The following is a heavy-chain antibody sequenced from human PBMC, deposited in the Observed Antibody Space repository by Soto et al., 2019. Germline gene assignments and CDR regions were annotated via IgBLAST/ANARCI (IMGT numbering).Heavy chain of an antibody. CDR2: ISSNGGST. CDR3: ARQGRAVSSYYFDY. CDR1: GFTFSSYA. V-gene: IGHV3-64*01. Sequence: EVQLVESGGGLVQPGGSLRLSCAASGFTFSSYAMHWVRQAPGKGLEYVSAISSNGGSTYYANYVKGRFTISRDNSKNTLYLQMGSLRAEDMALYYCARQGRAVSSYYFDYWGQGTLVTVSS. J-gene: IGHJ4*02. D-gene: IGHD3-10*01.